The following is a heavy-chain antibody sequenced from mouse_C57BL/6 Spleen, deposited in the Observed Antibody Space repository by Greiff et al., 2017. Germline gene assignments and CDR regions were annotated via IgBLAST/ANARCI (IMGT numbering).Heavy chain of an antibody. J-gene: IGHJ1*03. CDR2: IDPSDSYT. V-gene: IGHV1-69*01. CDR1: GYTFTSYW. CDR3: ARTYYGSSYSYWYFDV. Sequence: QLQQPGAELVMPGASVKLSCKASGYTFTSYWMHWVKQRPGQGLEWIGEIDPSDSYTNYNQKFKGKSTLTVDKSSSTAYMQLSSLTSEDSAVYYCARTYYGSSYSYWYFDVWGTGTTVTVSS. D-gene: IGHD1-1*01.